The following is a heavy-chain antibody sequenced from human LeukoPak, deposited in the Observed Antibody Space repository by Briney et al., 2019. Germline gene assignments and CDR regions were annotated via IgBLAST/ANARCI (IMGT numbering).Heavy chain of an antibody. CDR3: ARRQQLNWFDP. CDR1: GYTFTSYG. V-gene: IGHV1-18*01. CDR2: ISAYNGNT. D-gene: IGHD6-13*01. J-gene: IGHJ5*02. Sequence: ASVKVSCKASGYTFTSYGISWVRQAPGQGLEWMGWISAYNGNTNYAQKLQGRVTITTDTSTSTAYMELRNLRSDDTAVYYCARRQQLNWFDPWGQGTLVTVSS.